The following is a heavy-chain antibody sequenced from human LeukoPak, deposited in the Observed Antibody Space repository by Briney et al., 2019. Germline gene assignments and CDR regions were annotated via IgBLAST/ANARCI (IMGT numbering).Heavy chain of an antibody. V-gene: IGHV4-39*07. CDR1: GGSISSSSYY. CDR2: IYHSGST. CDR3: ARSSIVVVTAPTEAFDI. Sequence: SETLSLTCTVSGGSISSSSYYWGWIRQPPGKGLEWIGSIYHSGSTYYNPSLKSRVTISVDTSKNQFSLKLSSVTAADTAVYYCARSSIVVVTAPTEAFDIWGQGTMVTVSS. J-gene: IGHJ3*02. D-gene: IGHD2-21*02.